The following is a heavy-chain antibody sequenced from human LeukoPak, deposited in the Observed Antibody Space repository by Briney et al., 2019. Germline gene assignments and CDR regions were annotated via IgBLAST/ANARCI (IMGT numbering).Heavy chain of an antibody. D-gene: IGHD4-17*01. J-gene: IGHJ5*02. CDR1: GGSFSGYY. CDR3: ARHGRRATVTTDWFDP. CDR2: INHSGST. V-gene: IGHV4-34*01. Sequence: SSETLSLTCAVYGGSFSGYYWSWIRQPPGKGLEWIGEINHSGSTNYNPSLESRVTISVDTSKNQFSLKLSSVTAADTAVYYCARHGRRATVTTDWFDPWGQGTLVTVSS.